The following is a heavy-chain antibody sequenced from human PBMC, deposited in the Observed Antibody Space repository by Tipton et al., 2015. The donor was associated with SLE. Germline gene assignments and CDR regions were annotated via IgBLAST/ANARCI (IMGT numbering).Heavy chain of an antibody. CDR2: IYYSGST. J-gene: IGHJ4*02. CDR3: ARGAGDYFDY. Sequence: TLSLTCTVSGGSISSGGYYWSWVRQHPGKGLEWIGYIYYSGSTNYNPSPKSRVTISVDTSKNQFSLKLSSVTAADTAVYYCARGAGDYFDYWGQGTLVTVSS. V-gene: IGHV4-61*08. CDR1: GGSISSGGYY. D-gene: IGHD3-10*01.